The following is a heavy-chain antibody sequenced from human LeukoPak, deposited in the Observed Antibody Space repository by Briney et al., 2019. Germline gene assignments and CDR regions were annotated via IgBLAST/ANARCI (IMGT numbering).Heavy chain of an antibody. Sequence: PGGSLRPSCAASGFTFSSSSISWVRQAPEKGLEWVSSISSSGANIYYAVSVKGRFTISRDNAKNTLYLQMNSLRAEDTAVYYCARDPVRRDSYWGQGTLVTVSS. CDR3: ARDPVRRDSY. D-gene: IGHD3-10*01. CDR2: ISSSGANI. V-gene: IGHV3-23*01. J-gene: IGHJ4*02. CDR1: GFTFSSSS.